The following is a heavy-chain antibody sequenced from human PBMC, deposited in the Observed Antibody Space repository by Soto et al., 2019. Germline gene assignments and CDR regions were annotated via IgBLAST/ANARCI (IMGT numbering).Heavy chain of an antibody. CDR1: GGTFSSYA. Sequence: QVQLVQSGAEVKKPGSSVKVSCKASGGTFSSYAISWVRQAPGQGLEWMGGIIPIFGTANYAQKFQGRVTITADKSTSTAYMELSSLRSEDTAVYYCARASYDSSGYSLYYYYGMDVWGQGTTVTVSS. D-gene: IGHD3-22*01. CDR3: ARASYDSSGYSLYYYYGMDV. CDR2: IIPIFGTA. V-gene: IGHV1-69*06. J-gene: IGHJ6*02.